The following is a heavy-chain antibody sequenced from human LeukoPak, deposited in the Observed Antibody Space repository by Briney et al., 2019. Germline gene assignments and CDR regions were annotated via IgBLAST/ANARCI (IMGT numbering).Heavy chain of an antibody. CDR2: ISSSSSTI. CDR1: GFTFSSYS. CDR3: ARDADYYDSSGYYDY. V-gene: IGHV3-48*01. Sequence: PGGSLRLSCAASGFTFSSYSMNWVRQAPGKGLEWVSYISSSSSTIYYADSVKGRFTISRDNAKNSLYLQMDSLRAEDTAVYYCARDADYYDSSGYYDYRGQGTLVTVSS. J-gene: IGHJ4*02. D-gene: IGHD3-22*01.